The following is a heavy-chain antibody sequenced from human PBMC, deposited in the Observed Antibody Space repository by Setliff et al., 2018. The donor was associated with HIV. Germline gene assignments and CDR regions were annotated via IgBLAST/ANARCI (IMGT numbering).Heavy chain of an antibody. CDR3: ARGRTIGASAVFFDP. CDR1: GGTFSSYA. V-gene: IGHV1-69*05. Sequence: SVKVSCKASGGTFSSYAISWVRQAPGQGLEWMGGIIPIFGTANYAQKFQGRVTITTDESTSTAYMELSSLRSEDTAVYYCARGRTIGASAVFFDPWGQGAPVTVSS. J-gene: IGHJ5*02. D-gene: IGHD1-1*01. CDR2: IIPIFGTA.